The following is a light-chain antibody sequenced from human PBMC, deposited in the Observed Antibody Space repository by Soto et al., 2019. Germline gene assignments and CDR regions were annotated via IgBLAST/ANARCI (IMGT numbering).Light chain of an antibody. Sequence: QSALTQPASVSGSPGQSITISCTGTSADVGSYNLVSWYQQHPGKAPKLMIYEANKRPSGVSNRFSGSKSGNTASLTVSGLQAEDEADYYCCSYAGPGIVYVFGSGTKLTVL. J-gene: IGLJ1*01. CDR3: CSYAGPGIVYV. CDR2: EAN. V-gene: IGLV2-23*01. CDR1: SADVGSYNL.